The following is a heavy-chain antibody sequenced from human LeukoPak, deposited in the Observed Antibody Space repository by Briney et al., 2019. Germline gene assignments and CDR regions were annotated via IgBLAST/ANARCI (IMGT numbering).Heavy chain of an antibody. CDR3: ARDKSRIAARRADAFDI. CDR1: GFTFSDYY. J-gene: IGHJ3*02. D-gene: IGHD6-6*01. CDR2: ISSSGSTI. V-gene: IGHV3-11*01. Sequence: GGSLRLSCAASGFTFSDYYMSWIRQAPGKGLEWVSYISSSGSTIYYADSVKGRFTISRDNAKNSLYLQMNSLRAEDTAVYYCARDKSRIAARRADAFDIWGQGTMVTVSS.